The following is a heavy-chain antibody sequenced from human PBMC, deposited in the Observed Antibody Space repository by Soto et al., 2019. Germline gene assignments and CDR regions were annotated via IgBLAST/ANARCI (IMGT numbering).Heavy chain of an antibody. V-gene: IGHV3-23*01. Sequence: GGSLRLSCAASGFISSSYAMSWVRQAPGKGLERVSAISGSGCSTYYADSVKGRVTISRDNSTNTLYLQMNSLRAEDTAVYYCAKDLRYSYDSNGKYWGQGNLVTVCS. D-gene: IGHD3-22*01. CDR1: GFISSSYA. CDR2: ISGSGCST. CDR3: AKDLRYSYDSNGKY. J-gene: IGHJ4*02.